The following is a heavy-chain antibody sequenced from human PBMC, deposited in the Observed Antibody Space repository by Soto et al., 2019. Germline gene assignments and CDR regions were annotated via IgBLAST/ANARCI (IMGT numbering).Heavy chain of an antibody. J-gene: IGHJ4*02. CDR2: ISSSSNYI. CDR3: ARDEIAVAGTDY. CDR1: GFTFSSYS. V-gene: IGHV3-21*01. Sequence: EVQLVESGGGLVKPGGSLRLSCAASGFTFSSYSMNWVRQAPGKGLEWVSSISSSSNYIYYADSVKGRFTISRDNAKNSLYLQMNRLGAEDTAVYYCARDEIAVAGTDYWGPGTLVNGSS. D-gene: IGHD6-19*01.